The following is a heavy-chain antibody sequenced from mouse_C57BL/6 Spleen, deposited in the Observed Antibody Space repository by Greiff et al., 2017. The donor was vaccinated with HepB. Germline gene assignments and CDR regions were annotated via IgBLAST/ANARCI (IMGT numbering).Heavy chain of an antibody. CDR1: GYTFTSYW. Sequence: QVQLQQPGAELVKPGASVKLSCKASGYTFTSYWMHWVKQRPGQGLEWIGMIHPNSGSTNYNEKFKSKATLTVDKSSSTAYMQLSSLTSEDSAVYYCARGGTGKGYMDYWGQGTTLTVSS. J-gene: IGHJ2*01. D-gene: IGHD4-1*01. CDR3: ARGGTGKGYMDY. V-gene: IGHV1-64*01. CDR2: IHPNSGST.